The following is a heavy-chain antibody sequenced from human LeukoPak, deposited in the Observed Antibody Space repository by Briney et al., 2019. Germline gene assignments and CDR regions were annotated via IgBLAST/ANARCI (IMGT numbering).Heavy chain of an antibody. V-gene: IGHV1-2*02. CDR2: INPNSGGT. Sequence: VASVKVSCKASGYTFTGYYMHWVRQAPGQGLEWMGWINPNSGGTNYAQKFQGRVTMIRDTSISTAYMELSRLRSDDTAVYYCARGNRLSRYYYHYMDVWGKGTTVTVSS. J-gene: IGHJ6*03. CDR1: GYTFTGYY. CDR3: ARGNRLSRYYYHYMDV. D-gene: IGHD3-16*02.